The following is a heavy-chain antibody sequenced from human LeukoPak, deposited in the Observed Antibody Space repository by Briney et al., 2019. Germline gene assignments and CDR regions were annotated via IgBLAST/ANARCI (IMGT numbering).Heavy chain of an antibody. CDR2: IYTSGST. Sequence: PSETLSLTCTVSGGSVSGGTYYWSWIRQPAGKGLEWIGRIYTSGSTNYNPSLKSRVTISVDTSKNQFSLKLSSVTAADTAVYYCARFSGYGVVIDYWGQGTLVTVSS. J-gene: IGHJ4*02. CDR3: ARFSGYGVVIDY. D-gene: IGHD3-3*01. V-gene: IGHV4-61*02. CDR1: GGSVSGGTYY.